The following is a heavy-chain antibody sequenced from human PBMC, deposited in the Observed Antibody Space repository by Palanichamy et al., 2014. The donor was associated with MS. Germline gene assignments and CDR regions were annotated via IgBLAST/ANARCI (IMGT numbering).Heavy chain of an antibody. D-gene: IGHD1-14*01. CDR3: ARTLSDYPSPLNRRDFDY. J-gene: IGHJ4*02. V-gene: IGHV3-48*01. CDR2: ISTSATFI. Sequence: EVHLVEVWGRAWYSLGGPVRLSCAASGFTFSDYSMNWVRQAPGKGLEWISYISTSATFIYYADSVKGRFTISRDNTKNSLYLQMNSLRAEDTAVYYCARTLSDYPSPLNRRDFDYWGQGTLLTVSS. CDR1: GFTFSDYS.